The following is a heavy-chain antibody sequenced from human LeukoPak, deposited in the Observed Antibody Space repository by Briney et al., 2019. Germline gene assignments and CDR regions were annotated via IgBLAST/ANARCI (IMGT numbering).Heavy chain of an antibody. V-gene: IGHV1-46*01. J-gene: IGHJ4*02. D-gene: IGHD3-3*01. CDR3: ARVDGFGVVRNPYFDY. Sequence: ASVKVSCKASGYTFTNYYIHWVRQAPGQGLEWMGITDPIGGSTNYAQKFQGRVTMTRDTSTSTVYTELSSLRSEDTAVYYCARVDGFGVVRNPYFDYWGQGTLVTVSS. CDR1: GYTFTNYY. CDR2: TDPIGGST.